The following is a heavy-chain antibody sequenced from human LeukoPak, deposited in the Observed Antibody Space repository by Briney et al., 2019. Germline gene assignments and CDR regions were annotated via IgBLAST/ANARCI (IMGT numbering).Heavy chain of an antibody. CDR2: ISGSGGST. V-gene: IGHV3-23*01. Sequence: GGSLRLSCAASGFTFSSYAMSWVRQAPGKGLEWVSAISGSGGSTYYADSVKGRFTISRDNSKNTLYLQMNSLRAEDTAVYYCARGIYYDYVWGSYRYTGGTEPAFDYWGQGALVTVSS. D-gene: IGHD3-16*02. CDR3: ARGIYYDYVWGSYRYTGGTEPAFDY. J-gene: IGHJ4*02. CDR1: GFTFSSYA.